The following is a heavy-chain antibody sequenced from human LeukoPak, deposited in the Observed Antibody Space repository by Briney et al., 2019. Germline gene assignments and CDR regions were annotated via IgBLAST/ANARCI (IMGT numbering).Heavy chain of an antibody. J-gene: IGHJ3*02. CDR1: GGSISSGDYY. CDR2: IYYSGST. CDR3: ARGEYFNWGGYFGAFDI. Sequence: TSETLSLTCTVSGGSISSGDYYWSWIRQPPGKGLEWIGYIYYSGSTYYNPSLKSRVTISVDTSKNQFSLKLSSVTAADTAVYYCARGEYFNWGGYFGAFDIWGQGTMVTVSS. V-gene: IGHV4-30-4*01. D-gene: IGHD7-27*01.